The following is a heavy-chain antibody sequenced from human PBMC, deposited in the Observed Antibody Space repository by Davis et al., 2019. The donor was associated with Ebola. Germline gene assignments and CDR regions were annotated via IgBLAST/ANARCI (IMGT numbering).Heavy chain of an antibody. CDR2: ISWDGGAT. V-gene: IGHV3-43D*03. Sequence: GESLKISCAASGFTFSSYAMSWVRQAPGKGLQWVSLISWDGGATYYGDSVKGRFTISRDNSKNSLYMQMSSLRPEDTALYYCARDFSRGPPSDAFDMWGRGTLVTVS. D-gene: IGHD2-2*01. J-gene: IGHJ3*02. CDR3: ARDFSRGPPSDAFDM. CDR1: GFTFSSYA.